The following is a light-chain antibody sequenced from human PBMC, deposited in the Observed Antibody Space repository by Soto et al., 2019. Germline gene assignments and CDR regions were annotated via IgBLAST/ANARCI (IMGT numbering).Light chain of an antibody. CDR2: DAS. CDR3: QQRQNWAAA. V-gene: IGKV3-11*01. Sequence: EVVLTQSPATLSLSPGDRATLSCRASQSVGTSLAWYQQRPGQPPRLLIYDASDRALGVPVRFSGSGSGTEFTLTTDSLEPEDFAVYFCQQRQNWAAAFGGGTRVEF. J-gene: IGKJ4*01. CDR1: QSVGTS.